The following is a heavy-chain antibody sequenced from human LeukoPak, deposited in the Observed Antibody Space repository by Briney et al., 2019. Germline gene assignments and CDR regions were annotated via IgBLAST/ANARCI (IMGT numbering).Heavy chain of an antibody. CDR3: ARYFGCSSSWYWFDP. CDR2: INHSGST. J-gene: IGHJ5*02. D-gene: IGHD6-13*01. CDR1: GGSFSGYY. Sequence: SETLSLTCAVYGGSFSGYYWSWIRQPPGKGLEWIGEINHSGSTNYNPSLKSRVTISVDTSKNQFSLKLSSVTAADTAVYYCARYFGCSSSWYWFDPWGQGTLVTVSS. V-gene: IGHV4-34*01.